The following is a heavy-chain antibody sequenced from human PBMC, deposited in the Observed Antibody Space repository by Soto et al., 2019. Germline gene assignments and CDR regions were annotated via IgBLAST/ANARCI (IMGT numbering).Heavy chain of an antibody. Sequence: QVQLVESGGGVVQPERSLRLSCAASGFTFSSYAMHWVRQAPGKGLEWVAVISYDGSNKYYADSVKGRFTISRDNSKNTLYLLMNSLRAEDTAVYYCARQVADSSSPLDYWGQGTLVTVSS. V-gene: IGHV3-30-3*01. CDR2: ISYDGSNK. J-gene: IGHJ4*02. CDR3: ARQVADSSSPLDY. CDR1: GFTFSSYA. D-gene: IGHD6-6*01.